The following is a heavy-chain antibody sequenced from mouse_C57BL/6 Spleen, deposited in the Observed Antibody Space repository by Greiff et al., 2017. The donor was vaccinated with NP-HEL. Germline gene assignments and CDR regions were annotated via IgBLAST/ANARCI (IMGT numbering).Heavy chain of an antibody. CDR2: INYDGSST. D-gene: IGHD1-2*01. Sequence: EVKLVESEGGLVQPGSSMKLSCTASGFTFSDYYMAWVRQVPEKGLEWVANINYDGSSTYYLDSLKSRFIISRDNAKNILYLQMSSLKSEDTATYYCARDGYYGGFAYWGQGTLVTVSA. J-gene: IGHJ3*01. CDR3: ARDGYYGGFAY. CDR1: GFTFSDYY. V-gene: IGHV5-16*01.